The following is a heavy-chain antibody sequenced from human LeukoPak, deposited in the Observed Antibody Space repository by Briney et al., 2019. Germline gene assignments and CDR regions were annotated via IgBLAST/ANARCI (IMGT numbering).Heavy chain of an antibody. Sequence: SETLPLTCTVSGGSISSGGYYWSWIRQHPGKGLEWIGYIYYSGSTYYNPSLKSRVTISVDRSKNQFSLNLSSVTAADTAVYYCATSSDYYGMDVWGQGTTVTVSS. J-gene: IGHJ6*02. CDR3: ATSSDYYGMDV. V-gene: IGHV4-31*03. D-gene: IGHD3-10*01. CDR2: IYYSGST. CDR1: GGSISSGGYY.